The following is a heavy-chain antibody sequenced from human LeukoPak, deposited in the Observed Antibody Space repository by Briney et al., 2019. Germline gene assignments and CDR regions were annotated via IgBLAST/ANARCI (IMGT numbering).Heavy chain of an antibody. D-gene: IGHD3-10*01. Sequence: PSETLSLTCSVSGGSISSSTSYWGWIRQPPGKGLEWIGTIYYSGSTYYNPSLKSRVTISVDTSKNQFSLKLGSVTAADTAVYYCARRTYGSGSYYNLDCWGQGTLVTVSS. CDR3: ARRTYGSGSYYNLDC. CDR2: IYYSGST. J-gene: IGHJ4*02. V-gene: IGHV4-39*01. CDR1: GGSISSSTSY.